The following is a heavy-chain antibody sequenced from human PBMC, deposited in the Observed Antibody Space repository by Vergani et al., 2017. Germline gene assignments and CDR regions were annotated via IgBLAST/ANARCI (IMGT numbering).Heavy chain of an antibody. CDR1: GFSFSTYS. CDR2: ISGRSNYI. J-gene: IGHJ2*01. CDR3: AKDHYDFWSGYPNLSPFDL. Sequence: EVQLVESGGGLVQPGGSLRLSCAASGFSFSTYSINWVRQAPGKGLEWVSSISGRSNYIYYADSLKGRFTISRDNSKNSVYLQMNSLRAEDTALYYCAKDHYDFWSGYPNLSPFDLWGRGTLVTVSS. D-gene: IGHD3-3*01. V-gene: IGHV3-21*04.